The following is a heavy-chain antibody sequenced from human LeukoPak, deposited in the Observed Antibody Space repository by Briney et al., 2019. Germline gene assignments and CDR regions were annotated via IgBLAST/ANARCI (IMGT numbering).Heavy chain of an antibody. CDR2: IYYRGST. D-gene: IGHD3-22*01. CDR1: GGSISSYY. CDR3: ARRDSSGHYDWFDP. V-gene: IGHV4-59*08. J-gene: IGHJ5*02. Sequence: SETLSLTCTVSGGSISSYYWSWIRQPPGKGLEWIGYIYYRGSTNYNPSLKSRVTMSVDTSKNQFSLKLSSVTAADTAVYHCARRDSSGHYDWFDPWGREPWSPSPQ.